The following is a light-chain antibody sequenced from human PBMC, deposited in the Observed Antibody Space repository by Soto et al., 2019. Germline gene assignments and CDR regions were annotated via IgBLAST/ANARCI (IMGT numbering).Light chain of an antibody. CDR3: QHYNNWPA. Sequence: EIVMTQSPATLSVSPGESATLSCRASQSVSSKLAWYQQKPGQTPRLLIYGASTRATGVPARFSGSGSGTEFTLTISRLQSEDFAVYYCQHYNNWPAFGQGTKVEIK. CDR2: GAS. J-gene: IGKJ1*01. CDR1: QSVSSK. V-gene: IGKV3-15*01.